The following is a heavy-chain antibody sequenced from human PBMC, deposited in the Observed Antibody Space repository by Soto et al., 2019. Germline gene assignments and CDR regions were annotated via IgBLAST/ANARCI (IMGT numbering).Heavy chain of an antibody. CDR2: ISYDGSNK. CDR1: GFTFSSYA. CDR3: AKTLNPGHLKYYFDY. Sequence: GGSLRLSCAASGFTFSSYAMHWVRQAPGKGLEWVAVISYDGSNKYYADSVKGRFTISRDNSKNTLYLQMNSLRAEDTAVYYCAKTLNPGHLKYYFDYWGQGTLVTVSS. J-gene: IGHJ4*02. V-gene: IGHV3-30-3*02.